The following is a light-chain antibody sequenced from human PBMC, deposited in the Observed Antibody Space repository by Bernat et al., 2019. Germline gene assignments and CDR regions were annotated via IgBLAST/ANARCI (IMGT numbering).Light chain of an antibody. CDR2: EVS. CDR3: SSYAGSNLGWV. J-gene: IGLJ3*02. Sequence: QSALTQPPSASGSPGQSVTISCTGTSSDVGGYNYVSWYQQHPGKAPKLMIYEVSKRPSGVPDRFSGSKSGNTASLTVSGLQAEDEADYYCSSYAGSNLGWVFGEGTKLTVL. CDR1: SSDVGGYNY. V-gene: IGLV2-8*01.